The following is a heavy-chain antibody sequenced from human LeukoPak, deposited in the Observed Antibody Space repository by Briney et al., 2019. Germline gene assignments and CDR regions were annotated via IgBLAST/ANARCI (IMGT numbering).Heavy chain of an antibody. J-gene: IGHJ4*02. V-gene: IGHV4-38-2*01. CDR2: IYHSGST. CDR3: ARHSGIAAAPFDY. Sequence: PSETLSLTCAVSGYSISSGYYWGWIRQPPGKGLEWIGSIYHSGSTYYNQSLKSRVTISVDTSKNQFSLKLSSVTAADTAVYYCARHSGIAAAPFDYWGQGTLVTVSS. D-gene: IGHD6-13*01. CDR1: GYSISSGYY.